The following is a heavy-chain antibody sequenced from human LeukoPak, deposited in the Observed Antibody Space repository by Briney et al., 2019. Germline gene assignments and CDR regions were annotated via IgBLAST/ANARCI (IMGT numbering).Heavy chain of an antibody. CDR1: GGTFSSYA. J-gene: IGHJ6*02. Sequence: SVKVSCEASGGTFSSYAISWVRQAPGQGLEWMGRIIPILGIANYAQKFQGRVTITADKSTSTAYMELSSLRSEDTAVYYRARDNIHYYYGMDVWGQGTTVTVSS. V-gene: IGHV1-69*04. CDR3: ARDNIHYYYGMDV. CDR2: IIPILGIA.